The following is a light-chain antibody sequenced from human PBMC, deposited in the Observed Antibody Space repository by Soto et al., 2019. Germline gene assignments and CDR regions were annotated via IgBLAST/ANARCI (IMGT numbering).Light chain of an antibody. CDR1: QSVNSK. J-gene: IGKJ1*01. CDR2: DVS. Sequence: EIVMTQSPATLSVSPGERATLSCRASQSVNSKLAWYQQKPGQAPRLLIYDVSTRATGIPAKFSGSGSGTEFTLTISSLQSEDFAIYYCQQYNNWPPWTFGQGTKVELK. CDR3: QQYNNWPPWT. V-gene: IGKV3-15*01.